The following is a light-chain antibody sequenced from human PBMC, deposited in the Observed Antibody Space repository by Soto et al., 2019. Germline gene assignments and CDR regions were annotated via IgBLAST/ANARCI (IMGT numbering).Light chain of an antibody. J-gene: IGKJ2*03. Sequence: EIVLTQSPGTLSLSPGEGATLSCRASQSINSNVLAWYQHKVGQAPMLLIHAASIRATGIPDRFSGSGSGTDFTLTISRLEPEDFAVYYCQQYGSSPMYSFGQGTKLEIK. CDR3: QQYGSSPMYS. CDR2: AAS. CDR1: QSINSNV. V-gene: IGKV3-20*01.